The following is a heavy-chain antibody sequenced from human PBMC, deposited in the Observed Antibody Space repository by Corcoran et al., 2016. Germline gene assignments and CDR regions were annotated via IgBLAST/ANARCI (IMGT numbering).Heavy chain of an antibody. CDR2: IYSGGST. Sequence: EVQLVESGGGLIQPGGSLRLSCAASGFTVSSNYMSWVRQAPGKGLEWVSVIYSGGSTYYADSVKGRFTISRDNSKNTLYLQMNSLRAEDTAVYYWAREGGNYYDSSGPLDYWGQGTLVTVSS. CDR1: GFTVSSNY. V-gene: IGHV3-53*01. CDR3: AREGGNYYDSSGPLDY. D-gene: IGHD3-22*01. J-gene: IGHJ4*02.